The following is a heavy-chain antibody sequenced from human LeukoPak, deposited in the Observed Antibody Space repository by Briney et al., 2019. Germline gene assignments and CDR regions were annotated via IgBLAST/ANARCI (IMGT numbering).Heavy chain of an antibody. D-gene: IGHD2-15*01. Sequence: SETLSLTCTVSGGSISTYYWSWIRQPPGKGLEWIGYIYYSGSTNYNPSLKSRVTISVDTSKNQVSLNMRSVTAADTAVYYCARGSDSPGWFGPWGLGTLVTVSS. J-gene: IGHJ5*02. V-gene: IGHV4-59*01. CDR1: GGSISTYY. CDR3: ARGSDSPGWFGP. CDR2: IYYSGST.